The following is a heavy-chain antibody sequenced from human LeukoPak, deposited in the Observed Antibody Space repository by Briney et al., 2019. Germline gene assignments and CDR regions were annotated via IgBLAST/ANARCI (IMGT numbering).Heavy chain of an antibody. D-gene: IGHD3-22*01. CDR3: ARWATYYYDSSGYYSFDY. Sequence: SETLSLTCAVYGGSFSGYYWSWIRQPPGKGLEWIGEINHSGSTNYNPSLKSRVTISVDTSKNQFSLKLSSVTAADTAVYYCARWATYYYDSSGYYSFDYWGQGTLVTVSP. V-gene: IGHV4-34*01. CDR2: INHSGST. CDR1: GGSFSGYY. J-gene: IGHJ4*02.